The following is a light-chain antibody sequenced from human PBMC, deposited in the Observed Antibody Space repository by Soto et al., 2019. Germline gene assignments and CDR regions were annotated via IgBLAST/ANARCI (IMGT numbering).Light chain of an antibody. Sequence: VVLTQSPATLSLSPGERATLSCRTSLSVSVYLDWYQQKPGQAPRLLIYDASNRATGIPARFSGSGSGTDFTLTISSLEPEDFAVYYCHQRQYWPPITFGQGTRLEIK. V-gene: IGKV3-11*01. CDR3: HQRQYWPPIT. CDR1: LSVSVY. J-gene: IGKJ5*01. CDR2: DAS.